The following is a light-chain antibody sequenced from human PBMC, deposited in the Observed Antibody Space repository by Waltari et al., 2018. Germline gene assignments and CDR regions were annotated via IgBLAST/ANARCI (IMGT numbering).Light chain of an antibody. CDR1: SSDVGRFNL. CDR3: CSYAGSSTLL. J-gene: IGLJ2*01. Sequence: QSALTQPASVSGSPGPSITVPCTGTSSDVGRFNLVSWYQQHPGKAPKLMIYEGSKRPSGVSNRFSGSKSGNTASLTISGLQAEDEADYYCCSYAGSSTLLFGGGTKVTVL. CDR2: EGS. V-gene: IGLV2-23*01.